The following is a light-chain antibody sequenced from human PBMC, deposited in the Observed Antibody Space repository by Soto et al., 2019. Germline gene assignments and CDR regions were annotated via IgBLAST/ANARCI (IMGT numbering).Light chain of an antibody. CDR2: LGS. CDR3: MQALQTPWT. Sequence: DIAVTQSPLSLPVTPGEPASFSCRSSQSLVHSNGYNYLDWYLQKPGQSPQLLIYLGSNRASGVPDRFSGSGSGTDFTLKISRVEAEDVGVYYCMQALQTPWTFGQGTKVEIK. V-gene: IGKV2-28*01. CDR1: QSLVHSNGYNY. J-gene: IGKJ1*01.